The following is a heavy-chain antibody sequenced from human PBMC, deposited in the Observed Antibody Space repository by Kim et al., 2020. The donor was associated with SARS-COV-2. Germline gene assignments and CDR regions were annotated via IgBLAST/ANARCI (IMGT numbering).Heavy chain of an antibody. CDR1: GGSFSGYY. CDR3: ASGRFGDYIWGGYRPSYW. CDR2: INHSGST. D-gene: IGHD3-16*02. Sequence: SETLSLTCAVYGGSFSGYYWSWIRQPPGKGLEWIGEINHSGSTNYNPSLKSRVTISVDTSKNQFSLKLSSVTAADTAVYYCASGRFGDYIWGGYRPSYW. V-gene: IGHV4-34*01. J-gene: IGHJ2*01.